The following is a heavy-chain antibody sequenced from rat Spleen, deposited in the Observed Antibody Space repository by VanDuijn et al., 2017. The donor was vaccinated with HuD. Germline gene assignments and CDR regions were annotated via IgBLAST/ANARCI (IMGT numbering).Heavy chain of an antibody. J-gene: IGHJ3*01. D-gene: IGHD1-1*01. V-gene: IGHV3-3*01. CDR1: GYSITSSYR. CDR3: ARCGDSDWGAD. Sequence: EVQLQESGPGLVKPSQSLSLTCSVTGYSITSSYRWNWIRKFPGNKLEWMGYINSAGSTNYNPSLKSRISITTAPSKTQFGLQVKSITTEDYAAYYVARCGDSDWGADWGKGTLDTGSS. CDR2: INSAGST.